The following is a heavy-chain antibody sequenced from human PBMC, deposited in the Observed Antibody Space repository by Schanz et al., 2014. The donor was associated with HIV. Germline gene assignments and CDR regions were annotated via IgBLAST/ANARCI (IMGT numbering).Heavy chain of an antibody. V-gene: IGHV3-33*01. Sequence: QVQLVESGGGVVQPGRSLRLSCAAFGFTFSSYGMHWVRQAPGKGLEWVAVIWHDGNNKYYTDSVKGRFTISRDNSKNTLYLQMDSLRAEDTAVYYCARDDLRLGELSSWGQGTLVTVSS. J-gene: IGHJ5*02. D-gene: IGHD3-16*02. CDR2: IWHDGNNK. CDR3: ARDDLRLGELSS. CDR1: GFTFSSYG.